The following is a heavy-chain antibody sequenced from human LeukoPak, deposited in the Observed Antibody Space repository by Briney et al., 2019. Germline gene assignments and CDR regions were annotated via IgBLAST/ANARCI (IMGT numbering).Heavy chain of an antibody. J-gene: IGHJ4*02. CDR1: GGSFSGYY. Sequence: PSETLSLTCAVYGGSFSGYYWSWIRQPPGKGLEWIGEINHSGSTNYNPSLKSRVTISVDTSKNQFSLKLSSVTAADTAVYYCARRKRTYYYGSGSYVVWGQGTLVTVSS. D-gene: IGHD3-10*01. CDR2: INHSGST. CDR3: ARRKRTYYYGSGSYVV. V-gene: IGHV4-34*01.